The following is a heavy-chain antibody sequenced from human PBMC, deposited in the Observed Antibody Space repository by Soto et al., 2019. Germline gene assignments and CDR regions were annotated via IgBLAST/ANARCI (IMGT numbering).Heavy chain of an antibody. Sequence: KTSETLSLTCAVYGGSFSGYYWSWIRQPPGKGLEWIGEINHSGSTNYNPSLKSRVTISVDTSKNQFSLKLSSVTAADTAVYYCARGSGVLRCSGGSCGFYYGMDVWGQGTTVTVSS. CDR3: ARGSGVLRCSGGSCGFYYGMDV. CDR2: INHSGST. D-gene: IGHD2-15*01. CDR1: GGSFSGYY. J-gene: IGHJ6*02. V-gene: IGHV4-34*01.